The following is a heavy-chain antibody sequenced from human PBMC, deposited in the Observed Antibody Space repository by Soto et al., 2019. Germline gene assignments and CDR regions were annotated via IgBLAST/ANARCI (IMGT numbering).Heavy chain of an antibody. CDR2: IGTAGDT. J-gene: IGHJ4*02. CDR1: GFTFSSYD. V-gene: IGHV3-13*01. D-gene: IGHD2-21*02. Sequence: PGGSLRLSCAASGFTFSSYDMHWVRQATGKGLEWVSAIGTAGDTYYPGSVKGRFTISRENAKNSLYLQMNSLRAGDTAVYYCARDKGDSIFDYRGQGTLVTVSS. CDR3: ARDKGDSIFDY.